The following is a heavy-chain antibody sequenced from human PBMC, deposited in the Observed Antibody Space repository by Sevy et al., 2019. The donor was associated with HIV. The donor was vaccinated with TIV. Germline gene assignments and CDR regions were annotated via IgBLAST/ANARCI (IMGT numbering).Heavy chain of an antibody. CDR2: FDPEDGER. CDR3: ATTNDYNDSSGYPFDY. D-gene: IGHD3-22*01. CDR1: GYTLRGFS. J-gene: IGHJ4*01. Sequence: ASVKVSCKVSGYTLRGFSMHWVRQAPGKGLEWMATFDPEDGERIYAQRFQDRVTMTEDTFTDTAYMELSSLRSEETAVYYCATTNDYNDSSGYPFDYWGQGTLVTVS. V-gene: IGHV1-24*01.